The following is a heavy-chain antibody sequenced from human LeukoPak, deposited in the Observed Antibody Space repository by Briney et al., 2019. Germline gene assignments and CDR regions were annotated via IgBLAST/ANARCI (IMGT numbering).Heavy chain of an antibody. J-gene: IGHJ4*02. CDR2: IYYSGST. CDR1: GGSISSHY. D-gene: IGHD3-3*01. CDR3: ARSSITIFEEPQATYFDY. Sequence: SETLSLTCTVSGGSISSHYWSWIRQPPGKGLEWIGYIYYSGSTNYNPSLKSRVTISVDTSKNQFSLKLSSVTAADTAVYYCARSSITIFEEPQATYFDYWGQGTLVTVSS. V-gene: IGHV4-59*08.